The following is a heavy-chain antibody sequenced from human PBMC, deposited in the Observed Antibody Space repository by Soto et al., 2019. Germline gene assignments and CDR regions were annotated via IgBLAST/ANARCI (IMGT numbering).Heavy chain of an antibody. J-gene: IGHJ5*02. V-gene: IGHV4-59*01. CDR1: GGSISSYY. CDR3: ARSPPYYDFWSGSLNP. CDR2: IYYSGST. D-gene: IGHD3-3*01. Sequence: SETLSLTCTVSGGSISSYYWSWIRQPPGKGLEWIGYIYYSGSTNYNPSLKSRVTISVDTSKNQFSLKLSSVTAADTAVYYCARSPPYYDFWSGSLNPWGQGTLVTSPQ.